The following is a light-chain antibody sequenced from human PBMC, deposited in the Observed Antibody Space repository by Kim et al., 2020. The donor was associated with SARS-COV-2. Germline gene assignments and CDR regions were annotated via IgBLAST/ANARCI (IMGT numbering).Light chain of an antibody. J-gene: IGKJ2*01. CDR1: QSISSY. V-gene: IGKV1-39*01. CDR2: AAS. CDR3: QQSYSTRYT. Sequence: DIQMTQSPSSLSVSVGDRVTITCRASQSISSYLNWYQQKPGKAPKLLIYAASSLQSGVPSRFSGSGSGTDFTLTISSLQPEDFATYYCQQSYSTRYTFGQGTKLEI.